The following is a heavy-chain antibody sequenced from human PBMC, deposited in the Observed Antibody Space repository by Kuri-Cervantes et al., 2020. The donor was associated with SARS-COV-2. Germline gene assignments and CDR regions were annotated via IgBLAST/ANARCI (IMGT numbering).Heavy chain of an antibody. J-gene: IGHJ4*02. CDR1: GYSISSGYY. V-gene: IGHV4-38-2*02. Sequence: SETLSLTCTVSGYSISSGYYWGWIRQPPGKGLEWIGSIYHSGSTYYNPSLKSRVTISVDTSKNQFSLKLSSVTAADTAVYYCARGVKPHSSWYSVDYWGQGTLVTVSS. D-gene: IGHD6-13*01. CDR2: IYHSGST. CDR3: ARGVKPHSSWYSVDY.